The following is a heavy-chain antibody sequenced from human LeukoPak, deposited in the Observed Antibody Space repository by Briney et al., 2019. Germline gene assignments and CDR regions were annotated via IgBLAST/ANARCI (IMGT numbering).Heavy chain of an antibody. CDR2: IYYSGST. Sequence: SETLSLTCTVSGGSISSYYWSWIRQPPGKALEWIGHIYYSGSTNYNPSLKSRVTISVDTSKNQFSLKLNSVTAADTAVYYCAREWGGYELDYWGQGTLVTVSS. CDR1: GGSISSYY. CDR3: AREWGGYELDY. D-gene: IGHD3-16*01. J-gene: IGHJ4*02. V-gene: IGHV4-59*12.